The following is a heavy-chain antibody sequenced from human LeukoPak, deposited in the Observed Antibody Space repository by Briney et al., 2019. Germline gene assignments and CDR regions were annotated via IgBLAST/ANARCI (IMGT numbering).Heavy chain of an antibody. CDR1: GFTFSSYA. J-gene: IGHJ4*02. D-gene: IGHD4-23*01. CDR3: AKGSVVTPRFPFDY. CDR2: ISGCGGST. V-gene: IGHV3-23*01. Sequence: GGSLRLSCAASGFTFSSYAMSWVRQAPRQGLEWVSAISGCGGSTYYADSVKGRFTISRDNSKNTLYLQMNSLRAEDTAVYYCAKGSVVTPRFPFDYWGQGTLVTVSS.